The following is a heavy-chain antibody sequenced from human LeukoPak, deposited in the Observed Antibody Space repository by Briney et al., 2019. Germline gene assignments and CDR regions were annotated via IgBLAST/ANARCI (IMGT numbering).Heavy chain of an antibody. Sequence: SETLSLTCSVSGVSMSSYYWSWIRQPPGKGLEWIGYVHYTGTTNYNASLKSRVTISLDTSKNQFSLRLSSVTAADTAVYYCASFLAHRSNDYWGQGTQVTVSS. J-gene: IGHJ4*02. CDR1: GVSMSSYY. CDR2: VHYTGTT. V-gene: IGHV4-59*01. CDR3: ASFLAHRSNDY. D-gene: IGHD2/OR15-2a*01.